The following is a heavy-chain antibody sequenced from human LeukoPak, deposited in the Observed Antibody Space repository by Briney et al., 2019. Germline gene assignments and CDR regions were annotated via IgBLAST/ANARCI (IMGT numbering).Heavy chain of an antibody. Sequence: GGSLRLSCAASGFTFSSFAMNWVRQAPGKGLEWVSYIGSGSSTIYYADSVKGRLTISRDNAKNSLYLQMNTLRDEDTAVYYCARDRDYSFDYWGQGTLVTVSS. V-gene: IGHV3-48*02. J-gene: IGHJ4*02. CDR3: ARDRDYSFDY. CDR2: IGSGSSTI. CDR1: GFTFSSFA.